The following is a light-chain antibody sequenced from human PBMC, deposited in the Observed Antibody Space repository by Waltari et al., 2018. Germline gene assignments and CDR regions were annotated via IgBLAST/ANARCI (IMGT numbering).Light chain of an antibody. Sequence: EIMLTQSPGTLSLSPGERATLPCTASQSISKDLAWYQQKPGQAPSLLIYDASSRATGIPDRFSGSGSGTDFSLTISRLEPEDFAVYYCQKYGSLPATFGQGTKVEIK. CDR1: QSISKD. CDR3: QKYGSLPAT. J-gene: IGKJ1*01. CDR2: DAS. V-gene: IGKV3-20*01.